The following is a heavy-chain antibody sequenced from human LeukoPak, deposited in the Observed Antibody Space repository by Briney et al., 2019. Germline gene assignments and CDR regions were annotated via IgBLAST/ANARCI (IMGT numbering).Heavy chain of an antibody. CDR1: GFTFSSYS. CDR3: ARVQGFEGAFDI. J-gene: IGHJ3*02. D-gene: IGHD3-16*01. Sequence: GGSLRLSCAASGFTFSSYSMNWVRQAPGNGLEWVSSISSSSSYIYYADSVKGRFTISRDNAKNSLYLQMNSLRAEDTAVYYCARVQGFEGAFDIWGQGTMVTVSS. V-gene: IGHV3-21*01. CDR2: ISSSSSYI.